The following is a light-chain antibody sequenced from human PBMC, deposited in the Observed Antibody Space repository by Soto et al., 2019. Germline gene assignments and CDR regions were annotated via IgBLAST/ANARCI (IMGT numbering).Light chain of an antibody. CDR1: QSISRN. Sequence: DIQMTQSPSSLSASVGDRVTITCRASQSISRNLNWYQHKPGKAPKLLIYAASNLQNGVPSRFRGGGSGTEFTLSINSLQPEDFGTYYCQQSFTTALITFGQGTRLEIK. J-gene: IGKJ5*01. CDR2: AAS. CDR3: QQSFTTALIT. V-gene: IGKV1-39*01.